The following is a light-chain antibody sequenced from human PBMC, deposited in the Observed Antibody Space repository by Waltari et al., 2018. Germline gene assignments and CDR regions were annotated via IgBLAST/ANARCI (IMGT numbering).Light chain of an antibody. Sequence: NFMLTQPHSVSESPGKTVTISCTGSSGSIADNYVQWYQQRPGSAPTTVIFEDNRRPSGVPDRFSGSIDSSSNSASLAISGLKTEDEADYYWQSYDGSNWVFGGGTKLTVL. CDR1: SGSIADNY. CDR2: EDN. J-gene: IGLJ3*02. V-gene: IGLV6-57*02. CDR3: QSYDGSNWV.